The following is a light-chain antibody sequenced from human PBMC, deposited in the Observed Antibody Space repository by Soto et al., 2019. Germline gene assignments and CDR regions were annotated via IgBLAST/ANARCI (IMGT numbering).Light chain of an antibody. CDR1: QGIDSS. CDR2: KAS. Sequence: MLLTQSPSSLSASVGDRVTITCRASQGIDSSFAWYQQKPGKAPKLLIYKASSLESGVPSRFSGSGSGTEFTLTISSLQPDDFTTYYCQHYNSYSEAFGQGTKVDIK. V-gene: IGKV1-5*03. J-gene: IGKJ1*01. CDR3: QHYNSYSEA.